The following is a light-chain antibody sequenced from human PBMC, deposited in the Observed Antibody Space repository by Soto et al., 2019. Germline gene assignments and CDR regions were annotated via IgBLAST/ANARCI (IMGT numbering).Light chain of an antibody. CDR2: DVS. V-gene: IGKV3-11*01. Sequence: EIVLTQSPATLSLSPGERATLSCRASQSIARYLAWYQQKPGQAPRLLIYDVSNRATGVPARFSGSGSDTDFTLTISSLDPEDCAVYYCQQRSSWPRPFRPGTKVDIK. CDR1: QSIARY. CDR3: QQRSSWPRP. J-gene: IGKJ3*01.